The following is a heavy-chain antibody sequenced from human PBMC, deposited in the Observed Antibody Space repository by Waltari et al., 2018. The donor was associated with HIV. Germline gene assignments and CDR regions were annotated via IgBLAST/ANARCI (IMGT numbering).Heavy chain of an antibody. J-gene: IGHJ4*02. CDR2: MNPNSGNT. V-gene: IGHV1-8*01. D-gene: IGHD3-22*01. CDR1: GYTVTSSD. CDR3: AYDSSGYYDLDY. Sequence: QVQLVQSGAEGKKPGASVKVPGKASGYTVTSSDRNWVRQATGKWLEWMGWMNPNSGNTGYEQKFQGRVTMTRNTSISTAYMELSSLRSEDTAVYYCAYDSSGYYDLDYWGQGTLVTVSS.